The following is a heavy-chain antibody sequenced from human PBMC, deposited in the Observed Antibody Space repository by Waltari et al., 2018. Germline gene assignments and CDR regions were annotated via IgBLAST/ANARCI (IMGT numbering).Heavy chain of an antibody. CDR3: VRDFCDRTKCHGMDV. Sequence: QVQLVESGGGVVQPGRSLRLSCAAPEFTFSSYAMHWVRKAPGKGLEWVAVISYNERNIYYVDSVKGRFTISRDNSKKTLYLQMNSLRPEDTAMYYCVRDFCDRTKCHGMDVWGQGTTVTVSS. CDR2: ISYNERNI. J-gene: IGHJ6*02. CDR1: EFTFSSYA. D-gene: IGHD3-22*01. V-gene: IGHV3-30*04.